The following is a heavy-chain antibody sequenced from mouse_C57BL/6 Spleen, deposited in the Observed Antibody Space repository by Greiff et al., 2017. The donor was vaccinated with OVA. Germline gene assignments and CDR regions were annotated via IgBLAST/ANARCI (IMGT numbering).Heavy chain of an antibody. CDR1: GFTFSSYA. CDR2: ISDGGSYT. Sequence: VQLKESGGGLVKPGGSLKLSCAASGFTFSSYAMSWVRQTPEKRLEWVATISDGGSYTYYPDNVKGRFTISRDNAKNNLYLQMSHLKSEDTAMYYCARDSRYFDYWGQGTTLTVSS. CDR3: ARDSRYFDY. V-gene: IGHV5-4*01. J-gene: IGHJ2*01.